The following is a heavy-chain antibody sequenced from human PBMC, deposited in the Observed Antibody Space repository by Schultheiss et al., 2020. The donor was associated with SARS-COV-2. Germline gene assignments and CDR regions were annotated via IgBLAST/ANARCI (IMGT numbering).Heavy chain of an antibody. CDR3: ARHLSPIAVAGTGYYYYGMDV. D-gene: IGHD6-19*01. J-gene: IGHJ6*02. V-gene: IGHV4-59*08. CDR1: GGSISSYY. Sequence: SQTLSLTCTVSGGSISSYYWSWIRQPPGKGLEWIGYIYYSGSTNYNPSLKSRVTISVDTSKNQFSLKLSSVTAADTAVYYCARHLSPIAVAGTGYYYYGMDVWGQGTTVTVSS. CDR2: IYYSGST.